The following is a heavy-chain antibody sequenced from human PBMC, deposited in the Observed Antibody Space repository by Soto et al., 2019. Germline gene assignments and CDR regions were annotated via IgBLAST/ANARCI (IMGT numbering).Heavy chain of an antibody. J-gene: IGHJ4*02. CDR2: ISYDGGNR. CDR3: AKGGRIPTSSVDY. D-gene: IGHD2-2*01. V-gene: IGHV3-30*18. Sequence: PGGSLRLSCAASGFTFSYYGLHWARHAPGKGLEWVAGISYDGGNRYYGDSVKGRFSISRDNPNNTLYLQMNSLRDEDTAVYYCAKGGRIPTSSVDYWGQGTLVTVSS. CDR1: GFTFSYYG.